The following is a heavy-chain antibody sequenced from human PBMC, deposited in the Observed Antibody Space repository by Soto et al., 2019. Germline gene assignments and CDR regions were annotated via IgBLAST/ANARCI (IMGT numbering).Heavy chain of an antibody. CDR2: IHHSGST. V-gene: IGHV4-4*02. J-gene: IGHJ4*02. Sequence: QVQLQESGPGLVRPSGTVSLTCAVSGGSISNGDWWSWVRQPPGKGLEWIGEIHHSGSTNYNPSLKSRVTMSVVPSKTLFSLTQNSVSAAETAFYYCARDKCIDPGDWSQGTLVSVSS. CDR3: ARDKCIDPGD. CDR1: GGSISNGDW.